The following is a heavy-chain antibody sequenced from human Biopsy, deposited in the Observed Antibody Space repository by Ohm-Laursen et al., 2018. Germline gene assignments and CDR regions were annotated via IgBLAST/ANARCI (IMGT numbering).Heavy chain of an antibody. CDR3: ARGSGSGFYFDQ. Sequence: SLRLSCAASIFTVRTNSMCWVRLAPGKGLEWVSVIYAGASTYYPDSVKRRFTISRDNSRNTVYLQMDSLRGEDTAVYFCARGSGSGFYFDQWGQGTLVTVSS. CDR1: IFTVRTNS. J-gene: IGHJ4*02. CDR2: IYAGAST. D-gene: IGHD2-15*01. V-gene: IGHV3-66*01.